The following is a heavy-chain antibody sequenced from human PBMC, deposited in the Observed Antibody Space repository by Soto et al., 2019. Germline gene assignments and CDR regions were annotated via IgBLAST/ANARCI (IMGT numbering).Heavy chain of an antibody. D-gene: IGHD2-15*01. V-gene: IGHV1-69*02. CDR1: GGTFSSYT. Sequence: SVKVSCKASGGTFSSYTISWVRQAPGQGLEWMGRIIPILGIANYAQKFQGRVTITADKSTSTAYMELSSLRSEDTAVYYCASIVSAEPPSYNWFDPWGQGTLVNVSS. J-gene: IGHJ5*02. CDR3: ASIVSAEPPSYNWFDP. CDR2: IIPILGIA.